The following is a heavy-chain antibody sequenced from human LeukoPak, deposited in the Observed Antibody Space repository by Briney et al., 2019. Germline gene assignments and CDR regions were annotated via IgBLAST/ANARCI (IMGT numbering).Heavy chain of an antibody. D-gene: IGHD3-3*01. V-gene: IGHV3-11*01. J-gene: IGHJ4*02. Sequence: GSLRLSCAASGFTFSGYFMGWVRQAPGKGLEWISYISTSGTTVYYADSVKGRFTISRDNAKESLSLHMNSLRSDDTAVYYCARDLAISVIRLDYWGQGTLVTVSS. CDR2: ISTSGTTV. CDR3: ARDLAISVIRLDY. CDR1: GFTFSGYF.